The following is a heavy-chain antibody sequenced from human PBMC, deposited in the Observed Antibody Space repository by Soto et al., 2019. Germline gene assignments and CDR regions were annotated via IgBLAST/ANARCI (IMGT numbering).Heavy chain of an antibody. V-gene: IGHV4-59*01. Sequence: SETLSLTCTVSGGSISSYYWSWIRQPPGKGLEWIGYIYYTGSTNYNPSLKSRVTISVDTSKNQFSLKLISVTAADTAKYFCAREGNLGRWLQPLDFWGQGTLVTVSS. CDR2: IYYTGST. CDR3: AREGNLGRWLQPLDF. CDR1: GGSISSYY. D-gene: IGHD5-12*01. J-gene: IGHJ4*02.